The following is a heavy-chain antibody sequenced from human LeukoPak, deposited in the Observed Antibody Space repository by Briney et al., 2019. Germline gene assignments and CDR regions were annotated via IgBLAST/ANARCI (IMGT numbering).Heavy chain of an antibody. J-gene: IGHJ3*02. CDR3: ARDLAGPPQEAFDI. Sequence: GGSLRLSCAVSGFTFSDFWMSWVRQAPGKGLEWVANIKRDGSEKHYVDSVKGRFTISRDNAKNSVYLQMDSLRPEDTAVYHCARDLAGPPQEAFDIWGQGTMVTVSS. V-gene: IGHV3-7*01. CDR1: GFTFSDFW. CDR2: IKRDGSEK.